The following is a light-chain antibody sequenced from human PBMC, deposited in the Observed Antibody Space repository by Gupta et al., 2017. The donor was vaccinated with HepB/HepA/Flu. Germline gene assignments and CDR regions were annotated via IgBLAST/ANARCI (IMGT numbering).Light chain of an antibody. CDR3: IQGRQNPFT. V-gene: IGKV2-28*01. CDR2: LGS. Sequence: DIVPTSSPLSLTVTPGEPDSISCRSRQSLLYDHVSNYLSWYLQKPGQSPHLLIYLGSSRAYGVPDRFSGSGSGTYFTLHISRVEAEDVGTYHCIQGRQNPFTFGPGTKV. J-gene: IGKJ3*01. CDR1: QSLLYDHVSNY.